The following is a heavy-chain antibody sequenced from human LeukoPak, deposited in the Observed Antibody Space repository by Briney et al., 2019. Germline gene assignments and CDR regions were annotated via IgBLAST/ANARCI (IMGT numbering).Heavy chain of an antibody. CDR2: ISSSSSYT. CDR3: ARGRYSDWLQRGGAFDI. Sequence: GGSLRLSCAASGFTFSDYYMSWIRQAPGKGLEWVSYISSSSSYTNYADSVKGRFTISRDNAKNSLYLQMNSLRAEDTAVYYCARGRYSDWLQRGGAFDIWGQGTMVTVSS. CDR1: GFTFSDYY. D-gene: IGHD3-9*01. J-gene: IGHJ3*02. V-gene: IGHV3-11*06.